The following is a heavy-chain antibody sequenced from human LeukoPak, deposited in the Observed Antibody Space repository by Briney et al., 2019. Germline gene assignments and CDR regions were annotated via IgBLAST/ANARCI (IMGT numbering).Heavy chain of an antibody. CDR2: INPSGGST. V-gene: IGHV1-46*01. Sequence: ASVKVSCKASGYTFTSYYMHWVRQALGQGLEWMGIINPSGGSTSYAQKFQGRVTMTRDMSTSTVYMELSSLKSEDTAVYYCARDRFITIFGVVIAHGDYYMDVWGKGTTVTVSS. D-gene: IGHD3-3*01. CDR1: GYTFTSYY. J-gene: IGHJ6*03. CDR3: ARDRFITIFGVVIAHGDYYMDV.